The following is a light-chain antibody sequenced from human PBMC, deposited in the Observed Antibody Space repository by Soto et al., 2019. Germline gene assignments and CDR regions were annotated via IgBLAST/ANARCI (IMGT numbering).Light chain of an antibody. V-gene: IGKV2-28*01. Sequence: DIVMTQSPLSLPVTPGEPASISCRSSQSLLHSNGYNYLDWYLQKPGQSPQLLIYLGPNRASGVPERFSGRGSGTDFTLKISRVEAEDVGVYYCMQALIITWRLGQGTKVEIK. CDR3: MQALIITWR. CDR1: QSLLHSNGYNY. CDR2: LGP. J-gene: IGKJ1*01.